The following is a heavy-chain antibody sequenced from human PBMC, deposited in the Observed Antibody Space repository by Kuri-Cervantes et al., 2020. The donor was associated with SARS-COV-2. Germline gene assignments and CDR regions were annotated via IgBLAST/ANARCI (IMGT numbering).Heavy chain of an antibody. CDR3: ARDYIVVVPAANSSFDN. D-gene: IGHD2-2*01. Sequence: ASVHVSCKASGYTLASYGISWVRQAPGQGLEWMGWISAYNGNTNYAQKLQGRVTMTTDTSTSTAYMELRSLRSDDTAVYYCARDYIVVVPAANSSFDNWGQGTLVTVSS. J-gene: IGHJ4*02. CDR1: GYTLASYG. V-gene: IGHV1-18*01. CDR2: ISAYNGNT.